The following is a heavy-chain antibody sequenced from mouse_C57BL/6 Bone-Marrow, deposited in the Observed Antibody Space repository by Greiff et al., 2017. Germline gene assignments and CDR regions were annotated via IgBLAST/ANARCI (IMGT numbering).Heavy chain of an antibody. CDR3: ARDGGGYWFAY. CDR1: GFTFSSYA. V-gene: IGHV5-4*01. J-gene: IGHJ3*01. Sequence: EVQVVESGGGLVKPGGSLKLSCAASGFTFSSYAMSWVRQTPEKRLEWVATISDGGSYTYYPDNVKGRFTIARDNAKNNLYLQMSHLKSEDTAMYYCARDGGGYWFAYWGQGTLVTVSA. D-gene: IGHD1-1*02. CDR2: ISDGGSYT.